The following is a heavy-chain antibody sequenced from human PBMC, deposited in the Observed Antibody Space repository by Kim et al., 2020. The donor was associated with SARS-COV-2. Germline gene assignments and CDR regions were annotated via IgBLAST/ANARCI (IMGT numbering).Heavy chain of an antibody. J-gene: IGHJ5*02. D-gene: IGHD3-22*01. V-gene: IGHV1-24*01. CDR2: FDPEDGET. CDR1: GYTLTELS. Sequence: ASVKVSCKVSGYTLTELSMHWVRQAPGKGLEWMGGFDPEDGETIYAQKFQGRVTMTEDTSTDTAYMELSSLRSEDTAVYYCATVGLKGHYDSSRGWFDPWGQGTLVTVSS. CDR3: ATVGLKGHYDSSRGWFDP.